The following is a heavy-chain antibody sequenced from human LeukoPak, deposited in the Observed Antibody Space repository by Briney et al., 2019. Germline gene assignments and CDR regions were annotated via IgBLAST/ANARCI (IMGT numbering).Heavy chain of an antibody. CDR3: ATGSFSAVAGYYYYYYMDV. J-gene: IGHJ6*03. CDR2: ISAYNGNT. CDR1: GYTFTSYG. Sequence: ASVKVSCKASGYTFTSYGISWVRQAPGQGLEWMGWISAYNGNTNYAQKLQGRVTMTEDTSTDTGYMELSSLRSEDTAVYYCATGSFSAVAGYYYYYYMDVWGKGTTVTVSS. D-gene: IGHD6-19*01. V-gene: IGHV1-18*01.